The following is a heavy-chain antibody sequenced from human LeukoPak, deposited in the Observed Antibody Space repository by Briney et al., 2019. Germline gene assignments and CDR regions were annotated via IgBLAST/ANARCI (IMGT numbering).Heavy chain of an antibody. V-gene: IGHV4-39*07. D-gene: IGHD3-10*01. Sequence: SETLSLTCTVSGGSISSSSYYWGWIRQPPGKGLEWIGSIYYSGNTYYYPSLKSRVSISIDTSKNQFSLKLSSVTAADTAVYYCARVAYYGSGSLARYYFDYWGQGTLVTVSS. CDR3: ARVAYYGSGSLARYYFDY. CDR2: IYYSGNT. CDR1: GGSISSSSYY. J-gene: IGHJ4*02.